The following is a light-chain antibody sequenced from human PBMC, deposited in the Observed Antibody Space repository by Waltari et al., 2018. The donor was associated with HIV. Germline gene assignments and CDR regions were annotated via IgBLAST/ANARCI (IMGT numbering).Light chain of an antibody. Sequence: EIVLTQSPGTLSLSPGERATLSCRASQSVSSSYLAWYQQKLGQAPRLLIYGASSRATGIPDRFSGSGSGTDFTLTISRLEPEDFAVYYCHQYGSSPETFG. V-gene: IGKV3-20*01. CDR2: GAS. CDR1: QSVSSSY. J-gene: IGKJ3*01. CDR3: HQYGSSPET.